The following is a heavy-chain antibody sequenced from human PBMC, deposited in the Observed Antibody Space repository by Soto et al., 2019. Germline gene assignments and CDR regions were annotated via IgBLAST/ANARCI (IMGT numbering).Heavy chain of an antibody. D-gene: IGHD3-10*01. J-gene: IGHJ4*02. CDR2: MNPNSGNT. CDR3: ARGSRKVRGVIILYYLAY. CDR1: GYTFTSYD. V-gene: IGHV1-8*01. Sequence: GASVKVSCKASGYTFTSYDINWVRQATGQGLEWMGWMNPNSGNTGYAQKFQGRVTMTRNTSISTAYMELSSLRSEDTAVYYCARGSRKVRGVIILYYLAYWGQGTLVTVSS.